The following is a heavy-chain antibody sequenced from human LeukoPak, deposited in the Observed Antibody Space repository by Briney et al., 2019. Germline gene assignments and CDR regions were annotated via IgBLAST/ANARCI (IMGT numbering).Heavy chain of an antibody. CDR3: ARGQKYRNGYTVTELGSGYFDY. CDR2: IYYSGST. D-gene: IGHD5-18*01. CDR1: GGSISRYY. Sequence: SETLSLTCTVSGGSISRYYWSWLRQPPGKGLEWIGYIYYSGSTNYNPSLKSRVTMSVDTSKNQFSLTLSSVTAADTAVYYCARGQKYRNGYTVTELGSGYFDYWGQGTLVTVSS. J-gene: IGHJ4*02. V-gene: IGHV4-59*01.